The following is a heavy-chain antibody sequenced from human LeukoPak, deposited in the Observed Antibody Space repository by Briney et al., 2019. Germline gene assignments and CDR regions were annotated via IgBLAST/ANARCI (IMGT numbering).Heavy chain of an antibody. V-gene: IGHV3-30*03. CDR1: GFTFSSYG. CDR3: ASSYDSSGYSLFDY. D-gene: IGHD3-22*01. J-gene: IGHJ4*02. CDR2: ISYDGSNK. Sequence: PGGSLRLSCAASGFTFSSYGMHWVRQAPGKGLEWVAVISYDGSNKYYADSVKGRFTISRDNSKNTLYLQMNSLRAEDTAVYYCASSYDSSGYSLFDYWGQGTLVTVSS.